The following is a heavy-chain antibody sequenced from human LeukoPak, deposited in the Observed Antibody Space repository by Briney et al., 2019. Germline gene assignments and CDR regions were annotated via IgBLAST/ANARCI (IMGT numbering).Heavy chain of an antibody. D-gene: IGHD1-14*01. Sequence: SETLSLTCAVYGGSFSGYYWSWIRQPPGKGLEWIGEINHSGSTNYNPSLESRVTISVDTSKNQFSLKLSSVTAADTAVYYCARGDPLPGPYCFDYWGQGTLVTVSS. V-gene: IGHV4-34*01. J-gene: IGHJ4*02. CDR1: GGSFSGYY. CDR2: INHSGST. CDR3: ARGDPLPGPYCFDY.